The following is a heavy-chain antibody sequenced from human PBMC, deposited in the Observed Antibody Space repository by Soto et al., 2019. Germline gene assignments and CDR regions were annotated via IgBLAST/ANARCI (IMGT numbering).Heavy chain of an antibody. J-gene: IGHJ5*02. CDR3: AKGSGYYDEVGWFDP. Sequence: GGSLRLSCAASGFTFSSYAMSWVRQAPGKGLEWVSAISGSGGSTYYADSVKGRFTISRDNSKNTLYLQMNSLRAEDTAVYYCAKGSGYYDEVGWFDPWGQGTLVTVSS. D-gene: IGHD3-22*01. CDR1: GFTFSSYA. V-gene: IGHV3-23*01. CDR2: ISGSGGST.